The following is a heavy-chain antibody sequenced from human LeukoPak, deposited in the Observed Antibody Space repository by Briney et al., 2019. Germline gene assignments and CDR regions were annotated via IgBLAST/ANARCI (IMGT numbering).Heavy chain of an antibody. D-gene: IGHD3-10*01. CDR3: AKDGWEYAFGSRTFYNPDIIF. CDR1: GFTFSYTG. V-gene: IGHV3-30*02. CDR2: IQFDGRKT. Sequence: GGSLRLSCAASGFTFSYTGMHWARQAPGKGLEWLAFIQFDGRKTYYINSVKGRFTISRDDSENTVYLHMNSLRDDDTAVYYCAKDGWEYAFGSRTFYNPDIIFWGQGTRVTVSS. J-gene: IGHJ4*02.